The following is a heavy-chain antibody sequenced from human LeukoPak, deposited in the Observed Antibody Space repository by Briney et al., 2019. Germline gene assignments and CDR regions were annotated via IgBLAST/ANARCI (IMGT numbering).Heavy chain of an antibody. CDR2: IYYSGST. V-gene: IGHV4-39*01. Sequence: SETLSLTCTVSGGSISSSSYYWGGIRQPPGEGLECIRSIYYSGSTVYNPSLKSRVTISVDTSKNQFSVKLSSVTPADTAVYYCARGADYGNYVGYFQHWGQGTLVTVSS. D-gene: IGHD4-11*01. J-gene: IGHJ1*01. CDR3: ARGADYGNYVGYFQH. CDR1: GGSISSSSYY.